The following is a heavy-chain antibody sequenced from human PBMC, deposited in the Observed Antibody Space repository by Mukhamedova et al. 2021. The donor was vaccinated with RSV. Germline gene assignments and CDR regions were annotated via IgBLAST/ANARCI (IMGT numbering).Heavy chain of an antibody. CDR3: AKETLGDYDNYFDY. D-gene: IGHD4-17*01. Sequence: GLEWVSAISGSGGSTYYADSVKGRFTISRDNSKNTLYLQMNSLRAEDTAVYYCAKETLGDYDNYFDYWGQGTLVTVSP. J-gene: IGHJ4*02. V-gene: IGHV3-23*01. CDR2: ISGSGGST.